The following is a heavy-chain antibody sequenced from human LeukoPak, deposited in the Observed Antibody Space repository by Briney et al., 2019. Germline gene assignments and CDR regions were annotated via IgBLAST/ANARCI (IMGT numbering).Heavy chain of an antibody. Sequence: GASLKVSCKASGGTFSSYTISWVRQAPGQGLEWMGRIIPILGIANYAQKFQGRVTITADKSTSTAYMELSSLRSEDTAVYYCAREVSGGEFDYWGQGTLVTVSS. D-gene: IGHD6-19*01. CDR2: IIPILGIA. CDR3: AREVSGGEFDY. V-gene: IGHV1-69*04. CDR1: GGTFSSYT. J-gene: IGHJ4*02.